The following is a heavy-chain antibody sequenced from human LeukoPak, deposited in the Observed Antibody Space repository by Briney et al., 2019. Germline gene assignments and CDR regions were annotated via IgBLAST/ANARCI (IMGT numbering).Heavy chain of an antibody. J-gene: IGHJ3*02. V-gene: IGHV1-8*03. CDR1: GYTFTSYD. Sequence: ASVKVSCKASGYTFTSYDINWVRQATGQGLEWMGWMNPNSGNTGYAQKFQGRVTITRNTSISTAYMELSSLRSEDTAVYYCARAYSSGWYSHGAFDIWGQGTMVTVSS. CDR2: MNPNSGNT. CDR3: ARAYSSGWYSHGAFDI. D-gene: IGHD6-19*01.